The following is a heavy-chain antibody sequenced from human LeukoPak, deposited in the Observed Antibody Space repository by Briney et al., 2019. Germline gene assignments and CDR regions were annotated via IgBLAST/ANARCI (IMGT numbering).Heavy chain of an antibody. J-gene: IGHJ3*02. CDR1: GYTFTSYA. Sequence: GASVKVSCKASGYTFTSYAMHWVRQAPGQRLEWMGWINAGNGNTKYSQKFQGRVTITRDTSASTAYMELSSLRSEDTAVYYCARSSPASFRPYSIGWDINAFDIRGQGTMVTVSS. CDR3: ARSSPASFRPYSIGWDINAFDI. CDR2: INAGNGNT. D-gene: IGHD6-19*01. V-gene: IGHV1-3*01.